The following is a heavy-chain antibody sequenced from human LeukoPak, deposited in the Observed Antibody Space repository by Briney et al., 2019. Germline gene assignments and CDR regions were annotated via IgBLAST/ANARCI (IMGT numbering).Heavy chain of an antibody. CDR3: AKGYYDSSGYYFDD. CDR1: GFTFSSYA. Sequence: GGSLRLSCAASGFTFSSYAMTWVRQAPGKGLEWVSAIRGSDGNTYYADSVKGRFTISRDNSKNTMYLQMNSLRAEDTAAYYCAKGYYDSSGYYFDDWGQGTLVTVSS. D-gene: IGHD3-22*01. CDR2: IRGSDGNT. J-gene: IGHJ4*02. V-gene: IGHV3-23*01.